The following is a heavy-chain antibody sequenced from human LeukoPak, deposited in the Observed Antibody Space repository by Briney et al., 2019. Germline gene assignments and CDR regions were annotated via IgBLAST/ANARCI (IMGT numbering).Heavy chain of an antibody. CDR2: LNSDVSST. V-gene: IGHV3-74*01. CDR1: GSTFSNYW. J-gene: IGHJ4*02. CDR3: ARGSSANPAQMLRGVLDY. Sequence: PGGSLRLSCAASGSTFSNYWMHWVRQAPGKGLVWVSRLNSDVSSTAYADSVKGRFTISRDNAKNTLYLQMNSLRAEDTAVYYCARGSSANPAQMLRGVLDYWGQGTLVTVSS. D-gene: IGHD3-10*01.